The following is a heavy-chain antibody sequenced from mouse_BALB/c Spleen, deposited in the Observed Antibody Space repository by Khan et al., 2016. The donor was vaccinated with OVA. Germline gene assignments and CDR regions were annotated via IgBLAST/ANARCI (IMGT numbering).Heavy chain of an antibody. Sequence: EVQLVESGGGLVQPGGSLKLSCAVSGFTFSSYTMSWVRQTPEKRLQWVAFINHGGGGTYYPDTVKGRFTISRDNAKNTLYLQMSSLKSEDTAMYYCARPSTMEYDYVMDYWGQGTSVTVSS. V-gene: IGHV5-12-2*01. CDR2: INHGGGGT. D-gene: IGHD2-1*01. CDR3: ARPSTMEYDYVMDY. CDR1: GFTFSSYT. J-gene: IGHJ4*01.